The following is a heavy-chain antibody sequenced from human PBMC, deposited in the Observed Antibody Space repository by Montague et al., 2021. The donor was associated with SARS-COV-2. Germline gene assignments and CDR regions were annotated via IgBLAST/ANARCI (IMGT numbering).Heavy chain of an antibody. J-gene: IGHJ6*02. Sequence: SLRLSCAASGFNFGSFAMHWVRQAPGKGLEWVALISYDAYNSDCRDSVKGRFTISRDNSKNMLFLQMSGLRLDDTAVYYCARGHYGAKTNGMDVWGQRTTVIVSS. CDR2: ISYDAYNS. CDR1: GFNFGSFA. D-gene: IGHD4-23*01. CDR3: ARGHYGAKTNGMDV. V-gene: IGHV3-30*04.